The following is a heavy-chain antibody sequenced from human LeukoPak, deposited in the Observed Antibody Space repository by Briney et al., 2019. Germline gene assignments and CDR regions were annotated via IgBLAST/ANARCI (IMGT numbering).Heavy chain of an antibody. Sequence: GGSLRLSCAASGFIFSAYAMSWVRQAPGQGLEWVSVIGTGGETHYADSVKGRFTVSRDDSKNTLYLQMNSLRAEDTAVYYCAKDGGLWVSAHWGDSWGRGTLVTVSS. CDR1: GFIFSAYA. J-gene: IGHJ4*02. V-gene: IGHV3-23*01. CDR2: IGTGGET. CDR3: AKDGGLWVSAHWGDS. D-gene: IGHD7-27*01.